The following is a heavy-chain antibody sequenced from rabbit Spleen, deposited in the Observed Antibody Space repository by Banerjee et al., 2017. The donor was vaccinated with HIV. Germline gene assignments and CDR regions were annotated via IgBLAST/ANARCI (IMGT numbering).Heavy chain of an antibody. CDR1: GFSFSSRYY. CDR3: ARDTSSSFSSYGMDL. CDR2: INAVTGKA. J-gene: IGHJ6*01. V-gene: IGHV1S40*01. Sequence: QSLEESGGDLVKPGASLTLTCTASGFSFSSRYYMCWVRQAPGKGLECIACINAVTGKAVYASWAKGRFTFSKTSSTTVTLQMTSLTAADTATYFCARDTSSSFSSYGMDLWGQGTLVTVS. D-gene: IGHD1-1*01.